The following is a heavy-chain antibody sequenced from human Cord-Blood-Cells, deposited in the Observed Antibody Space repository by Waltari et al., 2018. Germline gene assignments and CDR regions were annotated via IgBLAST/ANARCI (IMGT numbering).Heavy chain of an antibody. V-gene: IGHV4-31*03. CDR1: GGPISSGGYY. D-gene: IGHD7-27*01. J-gene: IGHJ3*02. Sequence: QVQLQESGPGLVKPSQTLSLTCTVSGGPISSGGYYWSWIRQHPGKGLEWIGYIYYSGSTYYNPSLKSRVTISVDTSKNQFSLKLSSVTAADTAVYYCARGSEGTGDDAFDIWGQGTMVTVSS. CDR2: IYYSGST. CDR3: ARGSEGTGDDAFDI.